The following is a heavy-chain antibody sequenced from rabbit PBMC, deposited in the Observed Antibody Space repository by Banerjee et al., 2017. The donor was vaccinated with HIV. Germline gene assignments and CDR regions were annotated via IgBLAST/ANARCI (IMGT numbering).Heavy chain of an antibody. CDR2: IYAGSSGST. CDR3: ARGDAGYAGYGYATRLDL. Sequence: QSLEESGGDLVKPGASLTLTCTASGFSFSSSYYMCWVRQAPGKGLEWIACIYAGSSGSTYYASWAKGRFTISKTSSTTVTLQMTSLTAADTATYFCARGDAGYAGYGYATRLDLWGQGTLVTVS. CDR1: GFSFSSSYY. J-gene: IGHJ3*01. V-gene: IGHV1S40*01. D-gene: IGHD6-1*01.